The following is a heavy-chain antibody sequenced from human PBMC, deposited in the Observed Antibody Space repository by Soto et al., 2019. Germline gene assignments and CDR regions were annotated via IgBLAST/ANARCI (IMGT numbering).Heavy chain of an antibody. CDR1: GFTFSVSA. V-gene: IGHV3-30-3*01. CDR2: ISSDGSHQ. CDR3: ARPYCRSTRCYLYYYGMDV. D-gene: IGHD2-2*01. Sequence: QVQVVESGGGVVQPGTSLRLSCAASGFTFSVSAIHWVRQAPGKGLEWVAVISSDGSHQYYADSVRGRFTISRDNPKNTLYLQMNSLRAEDPAVYYCARPYCRSTRCYLYYYGMDVWGPGTTVTVSS. J-gene: IGHJ6*02.